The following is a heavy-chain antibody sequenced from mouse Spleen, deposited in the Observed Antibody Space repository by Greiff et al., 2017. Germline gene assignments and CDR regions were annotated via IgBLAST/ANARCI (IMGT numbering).Heavy chain of an antibody. J-gene: IGHJ1*01. D-gene: IGHD1-1*01. CDR3: ARQIYYYGSSSLWYFDV. CDR2: ISSGGGNT. Sequence: EVMLVESGGGLVKLGGSLKLSCAASGFTFSSYAMSWVRQTPEKRLEWVATISSGGGNTYYPDSVKGRFTISRDNAKNTLYLQMSSLKSEDTAMYYCARQIYYYGSSSLWYFDVWGAGTTVTVSS. CDR1: GFTFSSYA. V-gene: IGHV5-9*01.